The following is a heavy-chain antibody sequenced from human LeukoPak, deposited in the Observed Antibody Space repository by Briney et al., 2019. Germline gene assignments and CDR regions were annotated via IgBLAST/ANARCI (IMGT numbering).Heavy chain of an antibody. D-gene: IGHD3-3*01. Sequence: ASVKVSCKASGYTFTSYGISWVRQAPGQGLEWMGWINPNSGGTNYAQKFQGRVTMTRDTSISTAYMELSRLGSDDTAVYYCARTELGVVIIGFPFDYWGQGTLVTVSS. J-gene: IGHJ4*02. CDR3: ARTELGVVIIGFPFDY. V-gene: IGHV1-2*02. CDR2: INPNSGGT. CDR1: GYTFTSYG.